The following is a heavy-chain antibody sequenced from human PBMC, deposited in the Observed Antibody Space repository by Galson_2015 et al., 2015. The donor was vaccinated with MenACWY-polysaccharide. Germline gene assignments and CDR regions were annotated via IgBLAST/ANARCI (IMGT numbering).Heavy chain of an antibody. J-gene: IGHJ4*02. CDR1: GFTFDDHP. D-gene: IGHD3-22*01. V-gene: IGHV3-43*01. CDR2: ISWDGSTA. CDR3: ARDNSGDYYDRSGYLDF. Sequence: SLKLSCAASGFTFDDHPMHWVRQAPGKGLQWVSLISWDGSTAYYADAVQGRFTISRDNGKNSLYLQMSSLRNEDTAFYFCARDNSGDYYDRSGYLDFCGQGTLVTVSS.